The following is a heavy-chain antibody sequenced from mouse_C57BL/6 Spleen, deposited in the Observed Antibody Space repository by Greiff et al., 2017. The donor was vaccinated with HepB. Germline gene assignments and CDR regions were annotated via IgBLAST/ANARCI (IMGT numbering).Heavy chain of an antibody. CDR1: GYTFTSYT. CDR3: ARDGYYVDYAMDY. V-gene: IGHV1-4*01. Sequence: VQLQESGAELARPGASVKMSCKASGYTFTSYTMHWVKQRPGQGLEWIGYINPSSGYTKYNQKFKDKATLTADKSSSTAYMQLSSLTSEDSAVYYCARDGYYVDYAMDYWGQGTSVTVSS. J-gene: IGHJ4*01. CDR2: INPSSGYT. D-gene: IGHD2-3*01.